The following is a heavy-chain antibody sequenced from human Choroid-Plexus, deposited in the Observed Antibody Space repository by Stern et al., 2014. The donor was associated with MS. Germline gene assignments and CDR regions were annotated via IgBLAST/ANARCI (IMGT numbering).Heavy chain of an antibody. CDR3: AKDRQYLTYFFDH. J-gene: IGHJ5*02. Sequence: VQLVESGGGVVQPGRPRRLSWEASGFTFGSCARHWVRKAPGKGWGGGAGVSYDGSNKYYADSVKGRFTISRDNSQNTLYMQMSSLRPEDTAVYYCAKDRQYLTYFFDHWGQGSLVTVSS. D-gene: IGHD2/OR15-2a*01. CDR2: VSYDGSNK. V-gene: IGHV3-30*18. CDR1: GFTFGSCA.